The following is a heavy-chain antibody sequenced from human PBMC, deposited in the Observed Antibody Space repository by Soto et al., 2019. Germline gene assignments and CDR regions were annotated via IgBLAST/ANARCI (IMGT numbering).Heavy chain of an antibody. V-gene: IGHV4-31*03. Sequence: QVQLQESGPGLVKPSQTLSLTCTVSGDSISSGGYYWSWIRQHPRQGLEWIGYISSSGRAYNNPSLKSRVTISVDTSKNQFSLNLSSVTAADTAVYYCARLIVGTTPLFDYWGQGTLVTVSS. D-gene: IGHD1-26*01. J-gene: IGHJ4*02. CDR2: ISSSGRA. CDR3: ARLIVGTTPLFDY. CDR1: GDSISSGGYY.